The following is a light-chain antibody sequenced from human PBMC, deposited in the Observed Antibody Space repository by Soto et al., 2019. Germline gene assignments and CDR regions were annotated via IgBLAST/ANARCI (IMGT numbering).Light chain of an antibody. CDR2: AAS. V-gene: IGKV1-27*01. CDR3: QKYNSAPRT. Sequence: DIQMTQSPSSLSASVGDRVTITCRASQGISNYLAWYQQKPRKVPKLLIYAASTLQSGVPSRFSGSGSGTDFTLTISSLQPEYVAAYYCQKYNSAPRTFGQGTKVEIK. CDR1: QGISNY. J-gene: IGKJ1*01.